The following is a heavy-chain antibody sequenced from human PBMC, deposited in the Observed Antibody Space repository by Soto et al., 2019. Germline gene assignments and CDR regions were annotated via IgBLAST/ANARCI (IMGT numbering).Heavy chain of an antibody. Sequence: GGSLRLSCAASGFTFSSYSMNWVRQAPGKGLEWVSSISSSSSYIYYADSVKGRFTISRDNAKNSLYLQMNSLRAEDTAVYYCARDAALNTVLLLWFGESNPPPPYYFDYWGQGTLVTVSS. D-gene: IGHD3-10*01. CDR1: GFTFSSYS. CDR3: ARDAALNTVLLLWFGESNPPPPYYFDY. J-gene: IGHJ4*02. CDR2: ISSSSSYI. V-gene: IGHV3-21*01.